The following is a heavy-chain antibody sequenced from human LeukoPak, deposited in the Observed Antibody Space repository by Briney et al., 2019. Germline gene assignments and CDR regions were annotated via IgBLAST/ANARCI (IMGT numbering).Heavy chain of an antibody. V-gene: IGHV4-31*03. Sequence: SETLSLTCTVSGGSISSGGHYWSWIRQHPGKGLEWIGYIYYGGSTYCNPSLKSRVTISVDTSKNQFSLKLSSVTAADTAVYYCARVDSSSSGALDYWGQGTLVAVSS. J-gene: IGHJ4*02. CDR3: ARVDSSSSGALDY. D-gene: IGHD6-6*01. CDR2: IYYGGST. CDR1: GGSISSGGHY.